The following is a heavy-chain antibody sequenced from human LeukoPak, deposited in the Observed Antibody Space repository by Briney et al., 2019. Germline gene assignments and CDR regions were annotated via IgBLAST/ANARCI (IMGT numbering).Heavy chain of an antibody. J-gene: IGHJ4*02. CDR1: GGSISSGGYY. V-gene: IGHV4-31*03. Sequence: SETLSLTCTVSGGSISSGGYYWSWIRQHPGKGLEWIGYIYYSGSTNYNPSLKSRVTISVDTSKNQFSLKLSSVTAADTAVYYCAREVYDSSGFDRYYFDYWGQGTLVTVSS. CDR2: IYYSGST. D-gene: IGHD3-22*01. CDR3: AREVYDSSGFDRYYFDY.